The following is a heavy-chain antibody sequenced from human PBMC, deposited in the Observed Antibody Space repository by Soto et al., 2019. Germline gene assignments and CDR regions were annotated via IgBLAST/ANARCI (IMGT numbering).Heavy chain of an antibody. CDR3: ARDDWNYVGWFDP. CDR2: TYYRSKWYN. CDR1: GDSVSTNSVG. Sequence: LSQTLSLTCAISGDSVSTNSVGWNWIRQSPSRGLEWLGRTYYRSKWYNDYAVSVKSRITINPDTSKNQFSLQLNSVTPEDTAVYYCARDDWNYVGWFDPWGQGTLVTVSS. V-gene: IGHV6-1*01. D-gene: IGHD1-7*01. J-gene: IGHJ5*02.